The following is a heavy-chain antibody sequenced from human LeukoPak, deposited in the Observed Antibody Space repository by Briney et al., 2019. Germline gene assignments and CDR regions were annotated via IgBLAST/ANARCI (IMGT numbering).Heavy chain of an antibody. J-gene: IGHJ5*02. Sequence: SETLSLTCTVSGGSIRSSYYYWGWIRQPPGKGLEWIGSIYDSGSTYYNPSLKSRVTISVDTSKNQFSLKLSSVTAADTAVYYCARGLQWLVRSTWFDPWGQGTLVTVSS. CDR3: ARGLQWLVRSTWFDP. D-gene: IGHD6-19*01. V-gene: IGHV4-39*01. CDR1: GGSIRSSYYY. CDR2: IYDSGST.